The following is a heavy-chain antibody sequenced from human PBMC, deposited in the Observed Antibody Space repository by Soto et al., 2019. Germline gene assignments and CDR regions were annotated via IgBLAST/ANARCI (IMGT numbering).Heavy chain of an antibody. J-gene: IGHJ6*02. CDR2: IYSGGST. D-gene: IGHD3-22*01. V-gene: IGHV3-66*01. CDR3: AREYYYDSSGYYYYYYGMDV. CDR1: GFTVSSNY. Sequence: EVQLVESGGGLVQPGGSLRLSCAASGFTVSSNYMSWVRQAPGKGLEWVSVIYSGGSTYYADSVKGRFTISRDNSKNTLYLQMNSLRAEDTAVYYCAREYYYDSSGYYYYYYGMDVWGQGTTVTVSS.